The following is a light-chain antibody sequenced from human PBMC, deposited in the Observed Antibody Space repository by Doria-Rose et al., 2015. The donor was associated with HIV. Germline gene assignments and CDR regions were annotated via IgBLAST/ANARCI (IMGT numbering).Light chain of an antibody. CDR3: HQYGTSWT. CDR1: QSFSSTH. CDR2: DGS. V-gene: IGKV3-20*01. J-gene: IGKJ1*01. Sequence: FTQSPGTLSLSPGERATLSCRASQSFSSTHLAWYQQKPGQAPSLLIYDGSTRATGIPDRLSASGSGTDFTLTINRLEPEDFALYYCHQYGTSWTFGQGTKVEI.